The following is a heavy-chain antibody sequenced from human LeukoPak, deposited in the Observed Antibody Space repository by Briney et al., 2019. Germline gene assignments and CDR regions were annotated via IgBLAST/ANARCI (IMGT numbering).Heavy chain of an antibody. V-gene: IGHV4-39*07. CDR1: GFTFSSYS. CDR2: IYYTGSP. CDR3: VRSFRYNWFDP. Sequence: GSLRLSCAASGFTFSSYSMNWARQPPGKGLEWIGSIYYTGSPYYNPSLKNRVTISLDTSKNQFSLKLSSVTAADTAVYYCVRSFRYNWFDPWGQGTLVTVSS. D-gene: IGHD3-10*01. J-gene: IGHJ5*02.